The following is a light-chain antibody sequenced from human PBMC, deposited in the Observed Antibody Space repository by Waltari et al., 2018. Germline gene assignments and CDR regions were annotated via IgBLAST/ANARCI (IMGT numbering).Light chain of an antibody. CDR2: AAS. J-gene: IGKJ3*01. Sequence: DIPMTQSPSSLSASVVYRVTITCRASQSISSYLNWYQQKPGKAPKLLIYAASSLQTGVPSRFSGSGSGTDFNITISSLQPEDFATYYCQQSYSTPFTFGPGTKVDIK. V-gene: IGKV1-39*01. CDR1: QSISSY. CDR3: QQSYSTPFT.